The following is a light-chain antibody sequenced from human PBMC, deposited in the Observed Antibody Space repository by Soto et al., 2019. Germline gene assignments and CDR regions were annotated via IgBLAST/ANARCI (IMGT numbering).Light chain of an antibody. CDR3: QQYGRSPTT. J-gene: IGKJ1*01. CDR2: GAS. CDR1: QSVSSSY. V-gene: IGKV3-20*01. Sequence: EIVFTQSPSTPSFSPGERATLSCRASQSVSSSYLAWYQQKPGQAPRLLIYGASSRATGIPDRFSGSGSGTDFTLTISRLEPEDFAVYYCQQYGRSPTTFGQGTKVDIK.